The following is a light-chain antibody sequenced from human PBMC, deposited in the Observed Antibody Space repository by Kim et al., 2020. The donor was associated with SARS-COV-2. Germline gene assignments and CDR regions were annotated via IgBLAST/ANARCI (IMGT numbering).Light chain of an antibody. CDR1: QRVTSTY. CDR3: QQYGDSPKT. J-gene: IGKJ1*01. Sequence: EIVLTQSPDTLSLSPGERGTLSCRASQRVTSTYLAWYQQRPGQAPRLLISDVSSRATGIPDRFSGNGSGTDFTLTISRLEPEDFVMYYCQQYGDSPKTFGQGTRVDIK. CDR2: DVS. V-gene: IGKV3-20*01.